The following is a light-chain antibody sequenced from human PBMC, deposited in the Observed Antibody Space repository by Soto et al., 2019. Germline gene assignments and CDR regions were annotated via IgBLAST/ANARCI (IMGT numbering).Light chain of an antibody. CDR3: QQTYNTAWT. Sequence: DIQMTQSPSFLSASVGDRVTITCRASQSINSYLNWYQQKPGKAPKLLIYAASSLQSGVPSRFSGSGSGTDFNLTISSLQPEDFATYSCQQTYNTAWTFGQGTKVEI. V-gene: IGKV1-39*01. J-gene: IGKJ1*01. CDR2: AAS. CDR1: QSINSY.